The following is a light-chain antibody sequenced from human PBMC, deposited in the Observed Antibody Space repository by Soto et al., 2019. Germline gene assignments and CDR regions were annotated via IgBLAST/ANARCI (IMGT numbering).Light chain of an antibody. CDR3: AAWDDSLHGPV. V-gene: IGLV1-44*01. J-gene: IGLJ2*01. Sequence: QSVLTQPPSASGTPGQRVTISCSGSSSNIGSNTVNWYQQLPGTAPKLLIYGDTQRPSGVPDRFSGSKSGTSASLASSGLQSEDEADYYCAAWDDSLHGPVFGGGTKVTVL. CDR2: GDT. CDR1: SSNIGSNT.